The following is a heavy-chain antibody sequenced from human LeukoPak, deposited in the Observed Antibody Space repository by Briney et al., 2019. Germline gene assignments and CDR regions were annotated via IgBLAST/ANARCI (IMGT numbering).Heavy chain of an antibody. CDR2: INPDGNKK. Sequence: GGSLRLSCAVSGLTFSSSWMDWVRQAPGKGLEWVASINPDGNKKYSADSVKGRFTISRDDAENSLYLQMNSLRVEDTAFYYCARDLAYSRLDYWGQGMLVAVSS. D-gene: IGHD5-18*01. CDR1: GLTFSSSW. CDR3: ARDLAYSRLDY. J-gene: IGHJ4*02. V-gene: IGHV3-7*01.